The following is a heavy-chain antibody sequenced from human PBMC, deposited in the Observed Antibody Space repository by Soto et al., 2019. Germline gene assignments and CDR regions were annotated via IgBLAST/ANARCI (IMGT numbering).Heavy chain of an antibody. V-gene: IGHV1-69*06. Sequence: SVKVSCKASGVTLSSYVIMWVRQAPGQGLEWMGGVIPLFGTPNYAQKFRDRVTISADKSTSTAYMELRSLRSEDTAMYFCAGFGYSKGYDHWGQGTLVTVSS. J-gene: IGHJ5*02. CDR2: VIPLFGTP. CDR3: AGFGYSKGYDH. D-gene: IGHD4-4*01. CDR1: GVTLSSYV.